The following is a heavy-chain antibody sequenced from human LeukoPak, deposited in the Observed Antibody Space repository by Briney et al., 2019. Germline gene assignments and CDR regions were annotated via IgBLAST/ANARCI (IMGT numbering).Heavy chain of an antibody. V-gene: IGHV3-7*01. D-gene: IGHD3/OR15-3a*01. J-gene: IGHJ4*02. CDR1: GFTFRQHW. CDR2: INGDGSET. Sequence: GGSLSLSCAAPGFTFRQHWMIWVRQAPGKGLEWVANINGDGSETHYLDSVKGRFTVSRDNAKSSLYLQMITLRADDTALYYCARDGLPAGADFSGQGTLVTVTS. CDR3: ARDGLPAGADF.